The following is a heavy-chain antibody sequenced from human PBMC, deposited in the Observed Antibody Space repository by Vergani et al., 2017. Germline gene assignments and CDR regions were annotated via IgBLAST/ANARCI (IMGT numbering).Heavy chain of an antibody. J-gene: IGHJ3*01. V-gene: IGHV3-21*06. CDR3: TRDSTRVKDHDAFDF. Sequence: EVQLVESGGGLVKPGESLRLSCAASGFTFGTYSMNWVRQAPGKGLEWVSSISSDGRYIYQPDSMKGRFTVSRDNAKNSLYLQMDSLRAEDTAMYYCTRDSTRVKDHDAFDFWGEGTMVTVSA. CDR1: GFTFGTYS. D-gene: IGHD1-1*01. CDR2: ISSDGRYI.